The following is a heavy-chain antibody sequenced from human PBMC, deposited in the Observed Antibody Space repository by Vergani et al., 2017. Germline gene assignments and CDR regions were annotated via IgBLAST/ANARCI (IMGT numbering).Heavy chain of an antibody. CDR3: AKHFRGWGIDY. CDR1: GFTLRNYD. D-gene: IGHD3-16*01. V-gene: IGHV3-30*02. CDR2: IQFDGSNQ. Sequence: QVHLVESGGGVVQPGRSLRLSCATSGFTLRNYDMQGIRQGPGKGLEFVAFIQFDGSNQYYADSVQGRFTLSRYFSKNTLYLQMNSLRTDDTATYYCAKHFRGWGIDYWGQGTQVIVSS. J-gene: IGHJ4*02.